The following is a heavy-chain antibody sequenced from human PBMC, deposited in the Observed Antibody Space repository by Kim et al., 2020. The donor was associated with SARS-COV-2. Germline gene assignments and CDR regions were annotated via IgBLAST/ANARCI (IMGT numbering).Heavy chain of an antibody. CDR1: GFTFDDYA. D-gene: IGHD6-19*01. Sequence: GGSLRLFCAASGFTFDDYAMHWVRQAPGKGLEWVSLISGDGGSTYYADSVKGRFTISRDNSKNSLYLQMNSLRTEDTALYYCANSVAGYYYYGMDVWGQGTTVTVSS. CDR2: ISGDGGST. V-gene: IGHV3-43*02. CDR3: ANSVAGYYYYGMDV. J-gene: IGHJ6*02.